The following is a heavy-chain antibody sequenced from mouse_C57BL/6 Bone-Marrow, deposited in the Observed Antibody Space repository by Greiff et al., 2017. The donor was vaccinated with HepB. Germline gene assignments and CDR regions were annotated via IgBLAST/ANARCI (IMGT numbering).Heavy chain of an antibody. CDR1: GYAFSSSW. CDR3: ATLAANWYFDV. Sequence: QVQLQQSGPELVKPGASVKISCKASGYAFSSSWMNWVKQRPGKGLEWIGRIYPGDGDTNYNGKFKGKATLTADKSSSTAYMQLSSLTSEDSAVYLCATLAANWYFDVRGTGTTVTVSS. J-gene: IGHJ1*03. CDR2: IYPGDGDT. V-gene: IGHV1-82*01.